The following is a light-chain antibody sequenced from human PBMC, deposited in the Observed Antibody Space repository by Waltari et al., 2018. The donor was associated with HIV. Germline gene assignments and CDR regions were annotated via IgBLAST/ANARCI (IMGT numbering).Light chain of an antibody. Sequence: QSALTQETSVSGTVGQKVTLSCTGNSNNIGSYAVGWYQQVSDGAPRTVMFGTSLPDGSPDRFSASKSGTTASLTIAGLQPADEADYYCAAWDYSLSALVFGGGTNLTVL. V-gene: IGLV1-44*01. CDR2: GTS. CDR3: AAWDYSLSALV. J-gene: IGLJ2*01. CDR1: SNNIGSYA.